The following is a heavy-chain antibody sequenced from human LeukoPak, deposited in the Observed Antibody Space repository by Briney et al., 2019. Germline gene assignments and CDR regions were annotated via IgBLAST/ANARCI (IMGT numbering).Heavy chain of an antibody. V-gene: IGHV3-33*01. J-gene: IGHJ3*02. CDR3: ARPRDDFWSGYHDAFDI. D-gene: IGHD3-3*01. CDR2: GMNK. Sequence: GMNKYYADSVKGRFTISRDNSKNTLYLQMNSLRAEDTAVYYCARPRDDFWSGYHDAFDIWGQGTMVTVSS.